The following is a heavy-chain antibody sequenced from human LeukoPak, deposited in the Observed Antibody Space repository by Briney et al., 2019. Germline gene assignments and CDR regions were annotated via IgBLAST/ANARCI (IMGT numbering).Heavy chain of an antibody. CDR1: GFTFSSYA. D-gene: IGHD3-22*01. J-gene: IGHJ4*02. CDR3: AKDQPNYYGSNDHYCKLNGDC. V-gene: IGHV3-23*01. CDR2: ITSSGAAT. Sequence: HPGGSPRLSCAASGFTFSSYAMSWVRQAPGKGLECVSSITSSGAATYHADSVKGRFTISRDNSDNTLYLQMNSLRAEDTAVYYCAKDQPNYYGSNDHYCKLNGDCWGQGSLVTVSS.